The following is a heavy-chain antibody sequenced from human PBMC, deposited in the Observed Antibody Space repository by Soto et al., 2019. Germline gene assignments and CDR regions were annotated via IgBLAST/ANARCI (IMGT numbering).Heavy chain of an antibody. CDR3: AAGYYDSSGYYGFDY. CDR2: IVVGSGNT. CDR1: GFTFTSSA. D-gene: IGHD3-22*01. Sequence: SVKVSCKASGFTFTSSAVQWVRQARGQRLEWIGWIVVGSGNTSYAQKFQERVTITRDMSTSTAYMELSSLRSEDTAVYYCAAGYYDSSGYYGFDYWGQGTLVTVSS. V-gene: IGHV1-58*01. J-gene: IGHJ4*02.